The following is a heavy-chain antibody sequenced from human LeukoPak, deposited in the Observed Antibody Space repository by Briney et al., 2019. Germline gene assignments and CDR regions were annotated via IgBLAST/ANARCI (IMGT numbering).Heavy chain of an antibody. CDR1: GYTFTGYY. CDR2: IIPIFGTA. D-gene: IGHD5-12*01. Sequence: SVKVSCKASGYTFTGYYMHWVRQAPGQGLEWMGGIIPIFGTANYAQKFQGRVTITADESTSTAYMELSSLRSEDTAVYYCASPSFSGYDYSDYYYYYMDVWGKGTTVTISS. CDR3: ASPSFSGYDYSDYYYYYMDV. V-gene: IGHV1-69*13. J-gene: IGHJ6*03.